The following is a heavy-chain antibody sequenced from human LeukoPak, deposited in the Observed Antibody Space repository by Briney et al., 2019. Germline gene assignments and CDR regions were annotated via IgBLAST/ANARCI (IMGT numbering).Heavy chain of an antibody. D-gene: IGHD4-17*01. CDR2: INHSGSS. Sequence: PSETLSLTCTVSGYSISSGYYWGWIRQPPGKGLEWIGSINHSGSSYYSPSLKSRVTISVDRSKNQFSLKLNSVTAADTAFYYCARARMTTVTGFDYWGQGTLVTVSS. J-gene: IGHJ4*02. V-gene: IGHV4-38-2*02. CDR1: GYSISSGYY. CDR3: ARARMTTVTGFDY.